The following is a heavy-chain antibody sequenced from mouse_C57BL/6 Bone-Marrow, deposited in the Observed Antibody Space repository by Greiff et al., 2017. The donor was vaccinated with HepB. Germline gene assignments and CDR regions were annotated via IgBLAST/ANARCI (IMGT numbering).Heavy chain of an antibody. CDR1: GYSFTGYY. Sequence: VQLQQSGPELVKPGASVKISCKASGYSFTGYYMNWVKQSPEKSLEWIGEINPSTGGTTYNQKFKAKATLTVDKSSSTAYMQLKSLTSEDSAVYYCVDGNYHVSWFAYWGQGTLVTVSA. D-gene: IGHD2-1*01. V-gene: IGHV1-42*01. J-gene: IGHJ3*01. CDR2: INPSTGGT. CDR3: VDGNYHVSWFAY.